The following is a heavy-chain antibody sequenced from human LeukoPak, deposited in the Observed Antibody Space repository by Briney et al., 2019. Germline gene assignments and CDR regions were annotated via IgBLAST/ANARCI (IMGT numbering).Heavy chain of an antibody. J-gene: IGHJ4*02. CDR2: INPSGGST. D-gene: IGHD3-10*01. CDR3: ARDHEYYYGSGSYYPGGCDY. Sequence: GASVKVSCKASGYTFTSYYMHWVRQAPGQGLEWMGIINPSGGSTSYAQKFQGRGTMTRDTSTSTVYMELSSLRSEDTAVYYCARDHEYYYGSGSYYPGGCDYWGQGTLVTVSS. V-gene: IGHV1-46*01. CDR1: GYTFTSYY.